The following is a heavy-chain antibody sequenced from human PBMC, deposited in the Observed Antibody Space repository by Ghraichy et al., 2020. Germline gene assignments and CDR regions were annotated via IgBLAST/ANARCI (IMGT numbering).Heavy chain of an antibody. J-gene: IGHJ3*02. V-gene: IGHV1-69*13. Sequence: SVKVSCKASGGTFSSYAISWVRQAPGQGLEWMGGIIPIFGTANYAQKFQGRVTITADESTSTAYMELSSLRSEDTAVYYCARSLGYCSSTSCYWVAVAGTLGDAFDIWGQGTMVTVSS. CDR2: IIPIFGTA. CDR1: GGTFSSYA. CDR3: ARSLGYCSSTSCYWVAVAGTLGDAFDI. D-gene: IGHD2-2*01.